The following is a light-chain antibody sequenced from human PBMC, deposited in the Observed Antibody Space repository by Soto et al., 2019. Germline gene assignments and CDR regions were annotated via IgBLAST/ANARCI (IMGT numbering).Light chain of an antibody. CDR2: EVS. CDR1: SSDVGSYNL. J-gene: IGLJ1*01. CDR3: SSYASSNNRV. V-gene: IGLV2-14*02. Sequence: QSVLTQPASVSGSPGQSITISCTGTSSDVGSYNLVSWYQQHPGKAPKLMIYEVSKRPSGVSNRFSGSKSGNTASLTVSGLQAEDEADYYCSSYASSNNRVFGTGTKVTVL.